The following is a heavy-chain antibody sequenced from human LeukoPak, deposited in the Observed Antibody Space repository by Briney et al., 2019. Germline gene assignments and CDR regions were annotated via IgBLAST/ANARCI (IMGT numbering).Heavy chain of an antibody. V-gene: IGHV1-8*01. J-gene: IGHJ3*02. Sequence: GASVTVSCKASGYTFTSYDINWVRQAAGQGLEWMGWMNPNSGNTGYAQEFQGRVTMTRNTSISTAYMELSSLRSDDTAVYYCARGRSRAAYKQNAFDIWGQGTMVTVSS. CDR3: ARGRSRAAYKQNAFDI. CDR1: GYTFTSYD. CDR2: MNPNSGNT. D-gene: IGHD2-15*01.